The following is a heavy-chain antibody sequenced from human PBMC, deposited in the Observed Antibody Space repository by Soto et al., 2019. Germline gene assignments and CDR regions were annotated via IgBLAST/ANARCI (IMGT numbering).Heavy chain of an antibody. CDR1: GFPFSSSG. CDR2: IGPNPINI. Sequence: GGSLRLSCAASGFPFSSSGMLWVRQPPGEGLEWVAAIGPNPININYRDSVKGRFTISRDNSRNTVFLQMSALRAEDSALYYCTTARHCSSAACPVAEWGQGTLVTVSS. CDR3: TTARHCSSAACPVAE. V-gene: IGHV3-23*05. D-gene: IGHD2-2*01. J-gene: IGHJ4*02.